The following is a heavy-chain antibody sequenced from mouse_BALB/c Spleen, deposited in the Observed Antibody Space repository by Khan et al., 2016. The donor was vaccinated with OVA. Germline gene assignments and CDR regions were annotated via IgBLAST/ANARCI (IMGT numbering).Heavy chain of an antibody. D-gene: IGHD1-1*02. CDR2: INPHIGET. V-gene: IGHV1-20*02. Sequence: QVQQSGPELVKPGASVKISCKASGYSFTGYFMNWVMQSHGKSLEWIGRINPHIGETFYNQKFKDKATLTVDESSTTAHMELRSLSSEDSAVYYCARKNGGDFDYWGQGTTLTVSA. CDR1: GYSFTGYF. J-gene: IGHJ2*01. CDR3: ARKNGGDFDY.